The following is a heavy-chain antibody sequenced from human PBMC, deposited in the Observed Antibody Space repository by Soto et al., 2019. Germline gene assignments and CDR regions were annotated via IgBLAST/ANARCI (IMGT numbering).Heavy chain of an antibody. Sequence: GASVKVSCKASGYTFIDYYMHWVRQAPGQGFEWLGRISPKSSATNYAQKFQGRVTMTWDTSLNTAYMELSSLISEDTAVYYCARPPGYISDWYYFDLWGQGTLVTVSS. CDR2: ISPKSSAT. CDR1: GYTFIDYY. CDR3: ARPPGYISDWYYFDL. D-gene: IGHD3-9*01. J-gene: IGHJ4*02. V-gene: IGHV1-2*02.